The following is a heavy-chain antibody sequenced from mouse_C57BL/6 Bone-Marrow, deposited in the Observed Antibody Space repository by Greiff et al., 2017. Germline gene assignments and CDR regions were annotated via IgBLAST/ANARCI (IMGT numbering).Heavy chain of an antibody. J-gene: IGHJ4*01. CDR1: GYTFTDHT. D-gene: IGHD1-1*01. CDR2: IYPRDGST. CDR3: ARHYYGSSRGYYAMDY. Sequence: VKLMESDAELVKPGASVKISCKVSGYTFTDHTIHWMKQRPEQGLEWIGYIYPRDGSTKYNEKFKGKATLTADKSSNTAYMQLNSLTSEASAVYFCARHYYGSSRGYYAMDYWGQGTSVTVSS. V-gene: IGHV1-78*01.